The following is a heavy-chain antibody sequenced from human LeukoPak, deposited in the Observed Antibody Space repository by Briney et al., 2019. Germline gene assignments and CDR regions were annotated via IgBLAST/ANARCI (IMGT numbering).Heavy chain of an antibody. CDR3: ARRKYSSSSGYYYYYMDV. D-gene: IGHD6-6*01. V-gene: IGHV4-59*01. CDR1: GGSISSYY. J-gene: IGHJ6*03. CDR2: IYYSGST. Sequence: SETLSLTCTVSGGSISSYYWSWIRQPPGKGLEWIGYIYYSGSTNYNPPLKSRVTISVDTSKNQFSLKLSSVTAADTAVYYCARRKYSSSSGYYYYYMDVWGKGTTVTVSS.